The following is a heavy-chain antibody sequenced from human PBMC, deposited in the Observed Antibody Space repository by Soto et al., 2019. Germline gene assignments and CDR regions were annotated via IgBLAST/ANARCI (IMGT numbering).Heavy chain of an antibody. D-gene: IGHD4-17*01. CDR3: ARVTHDGAIYYYYYMDF. CDR1: GGSFSGYY. CDR2: INHSGST. J-gene: IGHJ6*03. V-gene: IGHV4-34*01. Sequence: QVHLQQWGAGLLKPSETLSLTCAVYGGSFSGYYWSWIRQPPGKGLEWIGEINHSGSTNYNPSLKSRVTIAVDTSKSQFSLKLSSVPAADTAVYYCARVTHDGAIYYYYYMDFWGKGTTVTVSS.